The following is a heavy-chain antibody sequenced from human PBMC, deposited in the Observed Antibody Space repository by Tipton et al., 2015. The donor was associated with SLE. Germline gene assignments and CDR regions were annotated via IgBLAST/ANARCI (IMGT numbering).Heavy chain of an antibody. CDR1: GDSIISSSYY. CDR3: ARDGPYYDFWSGIDSFDI. CDR2: MYYSGST. D-gene: IGHD3-3*01. Sequence: TLSLTCSVSGDSIISSSYYWGWIRQPPGKGLEWIGSMYYSGSTYYNPSLKSRVTISVDTSKNQFSLMLRSVTAADTAVYYCARDGPYYDFWSGIDSFDIWGQETMVPVSS. V-gene: IGHV4-39*07. J-gene: IGHJ3*02.